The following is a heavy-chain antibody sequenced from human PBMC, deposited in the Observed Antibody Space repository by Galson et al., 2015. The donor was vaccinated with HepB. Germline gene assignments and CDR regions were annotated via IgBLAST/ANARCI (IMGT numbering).Heavy chain of an antibody. CDR3: AKVGESGNYLLRFYDY. CDR2: ISGSGDNT. D-gene: IGHD1-26*01. CDR1: GFSISSYA. J-gene: IGHJ4*02. V-gene: IGHV3-23*01. Sequence: SLRLSCAASGFSISSYAMSWFRQAPGKGLEWVSTISGSGDNTDYADSVKGRFAISRDNSKNTLYLQMNSLRVEDTALYYCAKVGESGNYLLRFYDYWGQGTLVTVSS.